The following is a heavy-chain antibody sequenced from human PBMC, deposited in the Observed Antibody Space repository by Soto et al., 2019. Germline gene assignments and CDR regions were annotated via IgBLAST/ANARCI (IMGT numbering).Heavy chain of an antibody. D-gene: IGHD3-10*01. CDR2: AYHSGST. CDR1: GGFTSTNNW. CDR3: ARSPPSSYYGGSGTFDY. V-gene: IGHV4-4*02. Sequence: QLQFQESGPGLVRPSGALSLTCAVSGGFTSTNNWWSWVRQPPGKGLEWIGDAYHSGSTEYNPSLKRRVSMSVDKSKNQISLKLTSATAADTAVYYCARSPPSSYYGGSGTFDYWGQGTLVTVSS. J-gene: IGHJ4*02.